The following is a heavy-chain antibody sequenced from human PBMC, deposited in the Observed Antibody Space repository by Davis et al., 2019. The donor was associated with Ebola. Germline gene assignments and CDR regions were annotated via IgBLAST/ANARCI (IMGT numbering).Heavy chain of an antibody. CDR1: GYTFTGYY. V-gene: IGHV1-2*04. Sequence: ASVKVSCKASGYTFTGYYMHWVRQAPGQGLEWMGWINPNDGVTRYAQKFQGWVTMTRDTSISTAYMERTRLRSDDTAVFFCARGGMITVTTWEWVYWGQGTLVTVSS. D-gene: IGHD4-17*01. CDR2: INPNDGVT. J-gene: IGHJ4*02. CDR3: ARGGMITVTTWEWVY.